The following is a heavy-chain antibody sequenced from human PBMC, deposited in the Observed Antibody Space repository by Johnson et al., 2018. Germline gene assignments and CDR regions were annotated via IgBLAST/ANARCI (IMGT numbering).Heavy chain of an antibody. CDR2: INNDGSGT. J-gene: IGHJ3*02. V-gene: IGHV3-74*01. Sequence: VQLQESGGGLVQPGGSLRLSCVASGFTLSTSWMHWVRQAPGKGLVWVSRINNDGSGTIYADSLNGRFTISRDNARNTLHLQMKRLRAEDTAVYYCVRDPPTSSPAFDIWGLGTMVTVSS. CDR3: VRDPPTSSPAFDI. CDR1: GFTLSTSW. D-gene: IGHD6-19*01.